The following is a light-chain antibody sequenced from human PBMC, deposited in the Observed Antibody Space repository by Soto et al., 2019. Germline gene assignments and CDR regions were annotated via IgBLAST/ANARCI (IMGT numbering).Light chain of an antibody. CDR1: QDISNY. J-gene: IGKJ4*01. Sequence: DIQMTQSPSSLSASVGDRVTITCRASQDISNYLAWYQQKPGKVPKLLIYAASTLQSGVPSRFSGSGSGTDFTLTISSLQPADVATYYCQRYNSDPKPFGGGTKV. CDR2: AAS. CDR3: QRYNSDPKP. V-gene: IGKV1-27*01.